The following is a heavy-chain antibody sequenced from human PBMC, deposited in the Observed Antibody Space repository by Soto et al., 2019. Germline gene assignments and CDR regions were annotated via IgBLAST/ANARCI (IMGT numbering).Heavy chain of an antibody. D-gene: IGHD6-19*01. CDR1: GAALSSGGYF. V-gene: IGHV4-61*08. J-gene: IGHJ5*02. CDR2: IYYSGGT. Sequence: PSETLSLTCTVSGAALSSGGYFYTWVRQPPGKGLEWLGYIYYSGGTNYSPSLKSRVTISLDKSKSQFSLRLISVTAAHTAVYYCTREQSDDNYFEPWGQGTLVNVSS. CDR3: TREQSDDNYFEP.